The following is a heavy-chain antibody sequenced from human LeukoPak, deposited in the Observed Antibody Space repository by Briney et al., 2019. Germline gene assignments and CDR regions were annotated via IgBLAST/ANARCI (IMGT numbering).Heavy chain of an antibody. CDR1: GYRFTSYW. Sequence: GESLKISCKGSGYRFTSYWIGWVRQMPGKGLEWMGIIYPGDSDTRYSPSFQGQVTISADKSISTAYLQWSSLKASDTAMYYCARHSGIAAVGNHYFDYWGQGTLVTVSS. CDR2: IYPGDSDT. J-gene: IGHJ4*02. D-gene: IGHD6-13*01. V-gene: IGHV5-51*01. CDR3: ARHSGIAAVGNHYFDY.